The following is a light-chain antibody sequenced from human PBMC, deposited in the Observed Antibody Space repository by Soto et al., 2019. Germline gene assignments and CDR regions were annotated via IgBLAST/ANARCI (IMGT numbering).Light chain of an antibody. V-gene: IGLV1-40*01. CDR1: RCNIGGSVH. CDR2: GDN. J-gene: IGLJ2*01. CDR3: QSSESSLSGSKV. Sequence: QSVLTQPPSVSGTPGQRVTISCTGTRCNIGGSVHVYWYQQLPGTATKLLIFGDNNPPSGVPDLFSASKSGTSAALAITGLQADDEGDDYCQSSESSLSGSKVFGGGTKLTVL.